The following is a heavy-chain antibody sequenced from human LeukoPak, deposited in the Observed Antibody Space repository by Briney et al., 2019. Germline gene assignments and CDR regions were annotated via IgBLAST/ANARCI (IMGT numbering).Heavy chain of an antibody. V-gene: IGHV1-3*01. CDR3: ARDYRTGASHDAFDI. CDR2: INAGNGNT. D-gene: IGHD7-27*01. CDR1: GYTFTSYA. Sequence: ASVKVSCKASGYTFTSYAMHWVRQAPGQRLEWMGWINAGNGNTKYSQKFQGRVTITRDTSASTAYMELNSLRAEDTAVYYCARDYRTGASHDAFDIWGQGTMVTVSS. J-gene: IGHJ3*02.